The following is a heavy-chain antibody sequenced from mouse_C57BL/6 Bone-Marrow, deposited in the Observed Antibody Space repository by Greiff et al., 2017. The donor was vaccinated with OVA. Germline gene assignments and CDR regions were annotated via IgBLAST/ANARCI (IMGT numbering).Heavy chain of an antibody. V-gene: IGHV1-76*01. D-gene: IGHD3-2*02. CDR2: IYPGSGNT. CDR3: ARGGAAQAPFAY. CDR1: GYTFTDYY. J-gene: IGHJ3*01. Sequence: QVQLQQSGAELVRPGASVKLSCKASGYTFTDYYINWVKQRPGQGLEWIARIYPGSGNTYYNEKFKGKATLTAEKSSSTAYMQLSSLTSEDSAVYVCARGGAAQAPFAYWGQGTLVTVSA.